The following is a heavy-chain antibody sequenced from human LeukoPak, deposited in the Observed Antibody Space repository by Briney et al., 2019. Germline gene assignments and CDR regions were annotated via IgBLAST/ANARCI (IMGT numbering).Heavy chain of an antibody. CDR1: GFTFSSYA. CDR2: ISYDGSNK. V-gene: IGHV3-30-3*01. Sequence: GGSLRLSCAASGFTFSSYAMHWVRRAPGKGLEWVAVISYDGSNKYYADSVKGRFTISRDNSKNTLYLQMNSLRAEDTAVYYCARANYDFWSGYYLYNWFDPWGQGTLVTVSS. CDR3: ARANYDFWSGYYLYNWFDP. J-gene: IGHJ5*02. D-gene: IGHD3-3*01.